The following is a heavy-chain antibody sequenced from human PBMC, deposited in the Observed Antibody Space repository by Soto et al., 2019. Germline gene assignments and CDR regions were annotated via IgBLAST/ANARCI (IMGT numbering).Heavy chain of an antibody. D-gene: IGHD5-18*01. Sequence: FLTCTVSGGSISSGGYYWSWIRQHPGKGLEWIGYIYYSGSTYYNPSLKSRVTISVDTSKNQFSLKLSSVTAADTAVYYCARVDTAMVDYWGQGTLVTVSS. CDR2: IYYSGST. CDR1: GGSISSGGYY. CDR3: ARVDTAMVDY. J-gene: IGHJ4*02. V-gene: IGHV4-31*03.